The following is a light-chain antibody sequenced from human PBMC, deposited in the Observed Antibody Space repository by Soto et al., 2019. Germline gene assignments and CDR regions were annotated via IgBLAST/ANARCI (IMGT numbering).Light chain of an antibody. V-gene: IGKV3-20*01. CDR1: QSVSSSD. J-gene: IGKJ2*01. Sequence: ELVLTQSPGTPSLSPGERATLSCRASQSVSSSDLAWYQQKPGQAPRLLIYGASSRATGIPDRFSGSGSGTDFTLTISRLESEDFAVYYCQQYGTSPPYTFGQGTKLEIK. CDR2: GAS. CDR3: QQYGTSPPYT.